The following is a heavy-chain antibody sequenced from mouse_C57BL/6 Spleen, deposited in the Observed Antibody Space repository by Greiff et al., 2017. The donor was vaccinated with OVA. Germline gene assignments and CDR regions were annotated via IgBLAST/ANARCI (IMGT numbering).Heavy chain of an antibody. Sequence: QVQLQQPGAELVKPGASVKLSCKASGYTFTSYWMHWVKQRPGQGLEWIGMIHPNSGSTNYNEKFKSKATLTVDTSSRTAYMQLSSLTSVDSAGYDGERGDYYGSTLRGFAYWGKGTLVTVSA. V-gene: IGHV1-64*01. CDR3: ERGDYYGSTLRGFAY. J-gene: IGHJ3*01. D-gene: IGHD1-1*01. CDR2: IHPNSGST. CDR1: GYTFTSYW.